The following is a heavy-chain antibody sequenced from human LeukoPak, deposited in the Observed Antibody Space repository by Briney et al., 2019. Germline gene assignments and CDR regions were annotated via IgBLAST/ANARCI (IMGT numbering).Heavy chain of an antibody. J-gene: IGHJ4*02. V-gene: IGHV3-23*01. CDR2: ISGSGGST. D-gene: IGHD1-26*01. CDR3: AKDRGLVGSTPSNFDY. Sequence: GGSLRLSCAASGFTFNSNAMNWVRQAPGKGLEWVSGISGSGGSTYSADSVKGRFTISRDNSKKTVYLQMNSLRAEDTAVYYCAKDRGLVGSTPSNFDYWGQGTLVTVSS. CDR1: GFTFNSNA.